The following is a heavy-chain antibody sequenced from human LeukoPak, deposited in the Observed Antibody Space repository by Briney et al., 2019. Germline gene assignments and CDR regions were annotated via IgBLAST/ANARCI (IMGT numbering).Heavy chain of an antibody. D-gene: IGHD2-21*02. V-gene: IGHV4-39*07. Sequence: SETLSLTCTVSGGSISSSSYYWGWIRQPPGKGLEWIGSIYYSGSTYYNPSLKSRVTISVDTSKNQFSLKLSSVTAADTAVYYCASAPIVVVTEGGYWGQGTLVTVSS. CDR3: ASAPIVVVTEGGY. CDR1: GGSISSSSYY. CDR2: IYYSGST. J-gene: IGHJ4*02.